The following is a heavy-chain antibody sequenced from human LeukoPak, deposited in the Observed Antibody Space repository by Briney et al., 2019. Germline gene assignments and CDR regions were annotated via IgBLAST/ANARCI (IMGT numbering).Heavy chain of an antibody. D-gene: IGHD6-19*01. Sequence: GGSLRLSCAASGFTFSDYYMSWIRQAPGKGLEWVSYISSSSSYTNYADSVKGRFTISRDNAKNSLYLQMNSLRAEDTAVYYCAREEYSSGWYEDYWGQGTPVTVSS. CDR3: AREEYSSGWYEDY. CDR1: GFTFSDYY. J-gene: IGHJ4*02. V-gene: IGHV3-11*05. CDR2: ISSSSSYT.